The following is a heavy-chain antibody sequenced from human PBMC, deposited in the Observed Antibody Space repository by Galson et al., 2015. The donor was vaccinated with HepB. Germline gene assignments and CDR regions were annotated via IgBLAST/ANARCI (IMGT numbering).Heavy chain of an antibody. Sequence: QSGAEVKKPGESLKISCKASGYSFRNYWIGWVRQMPGKGLECMGIIYPGDSETRYSPSFQGQVTLAADKSTNTAYLQWSSLKASDTAMYYCARLGHEGYHYYGMDVWGQGTRSPSP. J-gene: IGHJ6*02. V-gene: IGHV5-51*01. CDR3: ARLGHEGYHYYGMDV. D-gene: IGHD2-2*01. CDR1: GYSFRNYW. CDR2: IYPGDSET.